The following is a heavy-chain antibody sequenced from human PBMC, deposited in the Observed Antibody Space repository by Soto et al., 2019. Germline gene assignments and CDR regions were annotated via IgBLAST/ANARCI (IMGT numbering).Heavy chain of an antibody. CDR2: IRGSGGST. CDR1: GFTFSSFA. J-gene: IGHJ6*02. D-gene: IGHD2-15*01. V-gene: IGHV3-23*01. CDR3: AKDWWVGGNIEVAGMDV. Sequence: GGSLRLSCAGSGFTFSSFAMHWVRQAPGKGLEWVSGIRGSGGSTYYADSVKGRFTISRDNSKNMLYLQMNSLRADDTALYYCAKDWWVGGNIEVAGMDVWGQGTTVTVSS.